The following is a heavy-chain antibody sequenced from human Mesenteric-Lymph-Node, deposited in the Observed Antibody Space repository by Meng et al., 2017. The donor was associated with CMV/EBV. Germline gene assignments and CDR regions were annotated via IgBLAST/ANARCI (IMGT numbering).Heavy chain of an antibody. V-gene: IGHV2-70*01. Sequence: SWIRQPPGKALEWLALIDWDDDKYYSTSLKTRLTISKDTSKNQVVLTMTNMDPVDTATYYCARIKAATPGNYYCYGMDVWGQGTTVTVSS. J-gene: IGHJ6*02. D-gene: IGHD2-15*01. CDR2: IDWDDDK. CDR3: ARIKAATPGNYYCYGMDV.